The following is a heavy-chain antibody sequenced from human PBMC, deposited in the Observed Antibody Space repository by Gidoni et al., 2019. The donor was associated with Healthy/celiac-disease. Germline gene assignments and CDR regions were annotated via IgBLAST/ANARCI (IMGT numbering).Heavy chain of an antibody. D-gene: IGHD3-9*01. CDR3: ARDSVRLVKYYYGMDV. CDR2: ISSSGSTI. J-gene: IGHJ6*02. CDR1: GFTFSSYE. V-gene: IGHV3-48*03. Sequence: EVQLVESGGGLVQPGGSLRLSCAASGFTFSSYEMNWVRQAPGKGLEWVSYISSSGSTIYSADSVKGRFTISRDNAKNSLYLQMNSLRAEDTAVYYCARDSVRLVKYYYGMDVWGQGTTVTVSS.